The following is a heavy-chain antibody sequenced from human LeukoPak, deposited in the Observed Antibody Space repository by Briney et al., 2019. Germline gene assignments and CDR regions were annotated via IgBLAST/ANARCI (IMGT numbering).Heavy chain of an antibody. CDR2: VSPEGSRT. Sequence: GGSLRLSSAASRFTLRTYLMHWVRQAPGKGLVWGARVSPEGSRTTYADSVKGRFTISRDNDRNTLYLQMNSLRVEDTAVYYCARDLDWLLFDYWGQGTLATVSS. CDR1: RFTLRTYL. J-gene: IGHJ4*02. V-gene: IGHV3-74*03. CDR3: ARDLDWLLFDY. D-gene: IGHD3-9*01.